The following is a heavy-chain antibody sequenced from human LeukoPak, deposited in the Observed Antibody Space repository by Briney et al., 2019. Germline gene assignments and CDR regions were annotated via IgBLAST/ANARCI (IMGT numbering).Heavy chain of an antibody. D-gene: IGHD2-2*01. CDR2: IYYSGST. V-gene: IGHV4-59*01. CDR3: ARLTVPLRFDP. Sequence: LETLSLTCTVSGGSISSYYWSWIRQPPGKGLEWIGYIYYSGSTNYNPSLKSRVTISVDTSKNQFSLKLNSVSAADTAVYYCARLTVPLRFDPWGQGTLVTVSS. J-gene: IGHJ5*02. CDR1: GGSISSYY.